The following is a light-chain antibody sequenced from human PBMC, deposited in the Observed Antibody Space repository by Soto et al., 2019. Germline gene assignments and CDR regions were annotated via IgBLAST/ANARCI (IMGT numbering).Light chain of an antibody. J-gene: IGLJ1*01. CDR1: SSDIGAYDY. V-gene: IGLV2-14*01. Sequence: SALTQPASLSGSPGQSITISCTGTSSDIGAYDYVSWIQQHPGKDPKLMISEVNNRPSGVSNRFSGSKSGNTAYLTISGLQVEDEAEYFCFSLTTTSTHVSGNGTKVTVL. CDR2: EVN. CDR3: FSLTTTSTHV.